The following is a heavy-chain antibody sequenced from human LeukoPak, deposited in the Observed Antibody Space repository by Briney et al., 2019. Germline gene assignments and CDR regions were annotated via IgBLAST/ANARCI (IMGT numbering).Heavy chain of an antibody. J-gene: IGHJ4*02. CDR2: ISGSGDAT. V-gene: IGHV3-23*01. CDR3: AKCSRSSCFAAGAFVC. D-gene: IGHD2-15*01. Sequence: GGSLRLSCAASGFTFSSYAMGWVRQAPGKGLEWVSGISGSGDATWYADSVKGRFTISRDNSKNTVSLQMNSLRPEDTGIYYCAKCSRSSCFAAGAFVCWGEGTQVTVSS. CDR1: GFTFSSYA.